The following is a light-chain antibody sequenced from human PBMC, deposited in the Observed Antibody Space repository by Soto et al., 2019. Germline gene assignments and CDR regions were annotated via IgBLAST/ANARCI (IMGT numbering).Light chain of an antibody. Sequence: QSALTQPASVSGSPGQSITISCTGTSSDVGGHNHVSWYQQHPGKAPKLIIYEVGNRPSGVSNRFSGSKSGNTASLTISGFQAEDDADYYCNSYTSSSTHVFGTGTKVTVL. V-gene: IGLV2-14*01. CDR1: SSDVGGHNH. J-gene: IGLJ1*01. CDR3: NSYTSSSTHV. CDR2: EVG.